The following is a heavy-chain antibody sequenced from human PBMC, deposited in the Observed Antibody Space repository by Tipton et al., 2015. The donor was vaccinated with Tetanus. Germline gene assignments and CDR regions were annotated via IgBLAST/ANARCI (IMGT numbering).Heavy chain of an antibody. Sequence: QVQLVQSGGGVVQPGKSRTLSCAASGFTLNNFVMFWVRQAPGKGLEWVAVISNDGDNKFYADSVTGRFTISRDNSKNTLYLQMNSLRAEDTALYYGARDVEAGWYIRGMAVDYYGMDVWGQGTTVTVSS. D-gene: IGHD6-19*01. J-gene: IGHJ6*02. CDR1: GFTLNNFV. CDR3: ARDVEAGWYIRGMAVDYYGMDV. CDR2: ISNDGDNK. V-gene: IGHV3-30-3*01.